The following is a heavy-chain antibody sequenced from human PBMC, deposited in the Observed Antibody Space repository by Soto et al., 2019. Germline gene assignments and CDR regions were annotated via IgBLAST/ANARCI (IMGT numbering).Heavy chain of an antibody. V-gene: IGHV3-23*01. CDR1: GFTFSSYA. D-gene: IGHD3-22*01. CDR2: ISGSGGST. Sequence: GGSLRLSCAASGFTFSSYAMSWVRQAPGKGLEWVSAISGSGGSTYYADSVKGRFTISRDNSKNTLYLQMNSLRAEDTAVYYCAKDMSRSLTTIVLVYWGQGTLVTVSS. CDR3: AKDMSRSLTTIVLVY. J-gene: IGHJ4*02.